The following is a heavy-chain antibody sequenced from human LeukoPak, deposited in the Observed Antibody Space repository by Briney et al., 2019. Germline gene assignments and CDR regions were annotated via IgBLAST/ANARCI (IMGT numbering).Heavy chain of an antibody. J-gene: IGHJ4*02. CDR2: INHSGST. Sequence: PSETLSLTCAVHGGSFSGYYWSWIRQPPGKGLELIGEINHSGSTNYNPSRKSRVTISVDTSKNQFSLKLSSVTAADTAVYYCASDEYGSGSYLWGQGTLVTVSS. D-gene: IGHD3-10*01. CDR1: GGSFSGYY. V-gene: IGHV4-34*01. CDR3: ASDEYGSGSYL.